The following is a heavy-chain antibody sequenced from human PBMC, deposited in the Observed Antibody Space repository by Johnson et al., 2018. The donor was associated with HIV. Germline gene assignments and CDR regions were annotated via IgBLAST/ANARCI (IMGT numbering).Heavy chain of an antibody. V-gene: IGHV3-66*01. CDR1: GFTVSSNY. CDR2: ISSDGNT. D-gene: IGHD5-24*01. CDR3: ARAPAWLRGFDI. J-gene: IGHJ3*02. Sequence: VESGGGLVQPGGSLRLSCAVSGFTVSSNYMTWVRRAPGKGLEWVSVISSDGNTYYADSVKGRFSISRDNSKNTLYLQMNRLTVEDTALYYCARAPAWLRGFDIWGQGTMVTVSS.